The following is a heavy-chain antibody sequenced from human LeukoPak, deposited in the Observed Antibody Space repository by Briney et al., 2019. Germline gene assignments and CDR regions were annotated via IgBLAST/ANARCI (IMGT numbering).Heavy chain of an antibody. CDR3: ARGVIAAAGNCFDP. J-gene: IGHJ5*02. V-gene: IGHV4-61*02. D-gene: IGHD6-13*01. Sequence: SETLSLTCTVSGGSISSGSYYWSWIRQPAGKGLEWIGRIYTSGSTNYNPSLKSRVTMSVDTSKNQFSLRLSSVTAADTAVYYCARGVIAAAGNCFDPWGQGTLVTVSS. CDR2: IYTSGST. CDR1: GGSISSGSYY.